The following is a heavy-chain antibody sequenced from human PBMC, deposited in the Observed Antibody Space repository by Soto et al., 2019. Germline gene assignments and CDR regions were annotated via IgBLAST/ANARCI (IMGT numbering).Heavy chain of an antibody. CDR2: IRKDGVEK. Sequence: GGSLRLSCAASGFMFSTYWMTWVRQAPGRGLQWVANIRKDGVEKYYLDSVKGRFTISRDNAKSSLYLQMNNLSAEDTAIYYCVTCSGDNCQSFHWGQGTLVTVSS. CDR3: VTCSGDNCQSFH. CDR1: GFMFSTYW. J-gene: IGHJ4*02. D-gene: IGHD2-15*01. V-gene: IGHV3-7*02.